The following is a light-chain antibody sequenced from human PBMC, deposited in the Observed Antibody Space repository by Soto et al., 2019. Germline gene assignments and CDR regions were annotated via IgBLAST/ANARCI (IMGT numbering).Light chain of an antibody. V-gene: IGKV1-5*01. J-gene: IGKJ1*01. CDR2: DAS. Sequence: VGDRVTITCRASQSLNDWLAWYQQKPGKAPKVLIYDASSLQSGVPSRFSGSGSGTEFTLTIDSLQPDDVATYYCLRYNAFSQTFGQGTKVDIK. CDR1: QSLNDW. CDR3: LRYNAFSQT.